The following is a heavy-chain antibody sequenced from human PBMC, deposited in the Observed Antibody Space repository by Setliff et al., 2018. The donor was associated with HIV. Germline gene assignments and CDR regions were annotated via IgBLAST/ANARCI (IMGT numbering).Heavy chain of an antibody. Sequence: GASVKVSCKASGYTFTSYAMHWVRQAPGQRLEWMGWINAGNGNTKYSQKFQGRVTMTTDTSTSTAYMELRSLRSDDTAVYYCVSPFSPPGPGGNCWGQGTLVTVSS. CDR2: INAGNGNT. J-gene: IGHJ4*02. CDR3: VSPFSPPGPGGNC. V-gene: IGHV1-3*01. CDR1: GYTFTSYA. D-gene: IGHD3-3*02.